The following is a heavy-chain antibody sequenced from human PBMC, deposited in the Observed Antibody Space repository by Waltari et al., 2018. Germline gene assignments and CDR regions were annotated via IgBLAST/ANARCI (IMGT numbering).Heavy chain of an antibody. J-gene: IGHJ1*01. Sequence: EVQLVESGGGLIQPGGSLRLSCAASGFNVRFNFMAWVRQAPGKGLQWVSFLDTSDTTYYADSVKGRFTISRDTSKNTVFLQMNSLRADDTAVYYCARASIRNVDTPFFGAFQHWGQGTLVSVSS. CDR3: ARASIRNVDTPFFGAFQH. V-gene: IGHV3-53*01. CDR2: LDTSDTT. D-gene: IGHD3-16*01. CDR1: GFNVRFNF.